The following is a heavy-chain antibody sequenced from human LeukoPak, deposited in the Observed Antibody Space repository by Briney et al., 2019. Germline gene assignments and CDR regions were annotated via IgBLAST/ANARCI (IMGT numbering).Heavy chain of an antibody. V-gene: IGHV3-23*01. J-gene: IGHJ1*01. CDR1: GFTFSSYW. CDR3: AKTLIAAGGAEYFQH. CDR2: ISGSGGST. D-gene: IGHD6-13*01. Sequence: GGSLRLSCAASGFTFSSYWMHWVRQAPGKGLKWVSAISGSGGSTYYADSVKGRFTISRDNSKNALYLQMNSLRAEDTAVYYCAKTLIAAGGAEYFQHWGQGTLVTVSS.